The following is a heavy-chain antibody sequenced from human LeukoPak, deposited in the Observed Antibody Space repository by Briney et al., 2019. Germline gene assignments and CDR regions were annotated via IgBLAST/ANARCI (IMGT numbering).Heavy chain of an antibody. CDR1: GGSVSSGNYY. CDR2: IHYSGST. J-gene: IGHJ5*02. D-gene: IGHD1-1*01. V-gene: IGHV4-61*01. CDR3: ARIETVGNWFDP. Sequence: SETLSLTCTVSGGSVSSGNYYWSWIRKPPGSGLEWIGYIHYSGSTNFNPSLKSRVTISVDTSKNQFSLKLSSVTAADTAVYYCARIETVGNWFDPWGQGTLVTVSS.